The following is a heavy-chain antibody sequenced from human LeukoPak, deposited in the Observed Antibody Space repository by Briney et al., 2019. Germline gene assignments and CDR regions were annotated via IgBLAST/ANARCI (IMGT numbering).Heavy chain of an antibody. CDR1: GYTFTGYY. D-gene: IGHD2-2*01. J-gene: IGHJ4*02. CDR2: INPNSGGT. CDR3: AREDIVVVPAGFDY. Sequence: ASVKVSCKASGYTFTGYYMHWVRQAPGQGLEWMGWINPNSGGTNYAQKFQGRVTMTRDTSISTAYMELSRLRSDDTAVYYCAREDIVVVPAGFDYWGQGTLVTVSS. V-gene: IGHV1-2*02.